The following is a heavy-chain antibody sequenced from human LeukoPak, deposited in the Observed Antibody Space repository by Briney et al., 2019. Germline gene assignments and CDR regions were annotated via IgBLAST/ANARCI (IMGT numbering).Heavy chain of an antibody. V-gene: IGHV3-48*03. Sequence: GGSLRLSCAASGFTFSSYEMNWVRQAPGKGLEWISYITGSGDTIYYADSVRGRFTISRDTSKNMVFLQMNSLRVEDTAVYYCARGIDYWGRGTLVTVSS. J-gene: IGHJ4*02. CDR2: ITGSGDTI. CDR3: ARGIDY. CDR1: GFTFSSYE.